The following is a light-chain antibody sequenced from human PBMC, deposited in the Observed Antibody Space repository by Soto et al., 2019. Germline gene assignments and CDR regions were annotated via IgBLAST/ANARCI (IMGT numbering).Light chain of an antibody. V-gene: IGKV3-15*01. CDR2: GAS. Sequence: TQSPATLSVSPGERATLSCRASQSVSSNLAWYQQKPGQAPRLLIYGASTRATGIPARFSGSGSGTEFTLTISSLQSEDFAVYYCQQYNDWWTFVQGTKVDIK. J-gene: IGKJ1*01. CDR1: QSVSSN. CDR3: QQYNDWWT.